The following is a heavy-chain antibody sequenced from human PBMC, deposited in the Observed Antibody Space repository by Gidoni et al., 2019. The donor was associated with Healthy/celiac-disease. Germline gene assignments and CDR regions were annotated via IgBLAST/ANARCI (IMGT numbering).Heavy chain of an antibody. CDR2: INHSGST. V-gene: IGHV4-34*01. CDR1: GGSFSGYY. J-gene: IGHJ4*02. CDR3: ARGSKRLRLLNY. Sequence: QVQLQQWGAGLLKPSETLSLTCAVYGGSFSGYYWSWIRQPPGKGLEWIGEINHSGSTNYNPSLKSRVTISIDTSKNQFSLKLSSVTAADTAVYFCARGSKRLRLLNYWGQGTLVTVSS. D-gene: IGHD5-12*01.